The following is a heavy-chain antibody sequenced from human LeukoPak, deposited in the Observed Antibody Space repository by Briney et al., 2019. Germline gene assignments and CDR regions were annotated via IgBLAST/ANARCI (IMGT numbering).Heavy chain of an antibody. Sequence: ASVKVSCKASGYTFTGYYVHWLRQAPGQGLEWMGWINPNSGGTNHAQKFQGRVTMTRDTSISTAYMELSRLRSDDTAVYYCARDDQYYYGSGTFDYWGQGTLVTVSS. J-gene: IGHJ4*02. CDR2: INPNSGGT. V-gene: IGHV1-2*02. D-gene: IGHD3-10*01. CDR1: GYTFTGYY. CDR3: ARDDQYYYGSGTFDY.